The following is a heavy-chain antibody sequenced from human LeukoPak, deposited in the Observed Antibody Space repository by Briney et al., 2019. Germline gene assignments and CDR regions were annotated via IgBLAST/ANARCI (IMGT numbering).Heavy chain of an antibody. CDR3: ATRAGITIFGRYFDY. D-gene: IGHD3-3*01. V-gene: IGHV3-74*01. Sequence: PGGSLRLSCAASGFTFSNSWMNRVRQAPGKGLLWVSRINTDGSSTTYADSVKGRSTISRDNAKNTLYLQMNSLRAEDTGVYYCATRAGITIFGRYFDYWGQGTLVTVSS. CDR1: GFTFSNSW. CDR2: INTDGSST. J-gene: IGHJ4*02.